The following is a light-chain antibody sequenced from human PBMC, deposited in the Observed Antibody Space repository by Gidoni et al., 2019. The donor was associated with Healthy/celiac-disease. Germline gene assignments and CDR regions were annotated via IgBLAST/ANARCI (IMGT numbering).Light chain of an antibody. V-gene: IGKV1-39*01. CDR3: QQSYSTPVT. J-gene: IGKJ4*01. CDR1: QSISSY. CDR2: AAS. Sequence: DIQMTQPPSSLSASVGDRVTIPCRASQSISSYLNWYQQKPGKAPKLLIYAASSLQSGVPSRFSGSGSGTDFTLTISSLQPEDFATYYCQQSYSTPVTFGGGTKVEIK.